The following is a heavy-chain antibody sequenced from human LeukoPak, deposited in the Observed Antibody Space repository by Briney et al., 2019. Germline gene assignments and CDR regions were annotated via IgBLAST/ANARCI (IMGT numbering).Heavy chain of an antibody. V-gene: IGHV4-34*01. D-gene: IGHD5-18*01. CDR2: INHSGST. CDR1: GGSFSGYY. J-gene: IGHJ6*02. CDR3: ARDEQLWFRYYGMDV. Sequence: SETLSLTCAVYGGSFSGYYWSWIRQPPGKGLEWIREINHSGSTNYNPSLKSRVTMSVDTSKNQFSLKLSSVTAADTAVYYCARDEQLWFRYYGMDVWGQGTTVTVSS.